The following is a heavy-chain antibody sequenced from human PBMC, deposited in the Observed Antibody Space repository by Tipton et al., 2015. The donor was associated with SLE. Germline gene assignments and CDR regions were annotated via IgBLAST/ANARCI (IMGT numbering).Heavy chain of an antibody. Sequence: SLRLSCTASGFTFGDYAMSWFRQAPGKGLEWVGFIRSKAYGGTTEYAASVKGRFTISRDDSKSIAYLQMNSLRAEDTAVYYCTRGTLYCTGGVCYRAWYFDLWGRGTLVTVSS. CDR1: GFTFGDYA. D-gene: IGHD2-8*02. CDR2: IRSKAYGGTT. J-gene: IGHJ2*01. V-gene: IGHV3-49*03. CDR3: TRGTLYCTGGVCYRAWYFDL.